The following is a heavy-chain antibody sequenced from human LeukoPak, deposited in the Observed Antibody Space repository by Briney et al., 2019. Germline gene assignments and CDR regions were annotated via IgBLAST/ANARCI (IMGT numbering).Heavy chain of an antibody. CDR1: GYSISSGYY. CDR3: ASRGGVVVPVPFQH. D-gene: IGHD2-2*01. CDR2: IYYSGST. V-gene: IGHV4-38-2*01. J-gene: IGHJ1*01. Sequence: SETLSLTCAVSGYSISSGYYWGWIRQPPGKGLEWIGSIYYSGSTYYNPSLKGRVTISVDTSKNQFSLKLSSVTAADTAVYYCASRGGVVVPVPFQHWGQGTLVTVSS.